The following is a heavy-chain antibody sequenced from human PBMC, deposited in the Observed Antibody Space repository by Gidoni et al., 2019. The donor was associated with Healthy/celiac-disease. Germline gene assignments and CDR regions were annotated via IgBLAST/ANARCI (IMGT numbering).Heavy chain of an antibody. D-gene: IGHD2-2*01. J-gene: IGHJ6*02. Sequence: EVQLVESGGGLVKPGGSLRLSCAASGFTFSLYSMNWVRQAPGKGLEGGSSISSSSSYIYDADSVKGRLTISRDNAKNSLYLQMNSLRAEDTAVYYWARALESEGYCSSTSCLYYDYGMDVWGQGTTVTVSS. V-gene: IGHV3-21*01. CDR1: GFTFSLYS. CDR2: ISSSSSYI. CDR3: ARALESEGYCSSTSCLYYDYGMDV.